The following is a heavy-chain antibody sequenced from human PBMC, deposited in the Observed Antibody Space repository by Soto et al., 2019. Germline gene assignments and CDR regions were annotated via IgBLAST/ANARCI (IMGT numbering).Heavy chain of an antibody. CDR1: GFTFSSYA. CDR2: ISGSGGST. J-gene: IGHJ4*02. V-gene: IGHV3-23*01. CDR3: AKDQGSGWYPPNY. Sequence: GGSLRLSCAASGFTFSSYAMSWVRQAPGKGLEWVSAISGSGGSTYYADSVKGRFTISRDNSKNTLYLQMNSLRAEDTAVYYWAKDQGSGWYPPNYWGQGTLVTVSS. D-gene: IGHD6-19*01.